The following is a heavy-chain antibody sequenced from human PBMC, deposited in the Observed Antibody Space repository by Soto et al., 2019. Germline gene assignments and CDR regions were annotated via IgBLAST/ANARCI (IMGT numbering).Heavy chain of an antibody. Sequence: GGSLRLSCAASGFTFSNAWMSWVRQAPGKGLEWVGRIKSKTDGGTTDYAAPVKGRFTISRDDSKNTLYLQMNSLKTEDTAVYYCTTDYNWNYYFDYWGQGTLVTVSS. CDR2: IKSKTDGGTT. CDR1: GFTFSNAW. J-gene: IGHJ4*02. D-gene: IGHD1-7*01. V-gene: IGHV3-15*01. CDR3: TTDYNWNYYFDY.